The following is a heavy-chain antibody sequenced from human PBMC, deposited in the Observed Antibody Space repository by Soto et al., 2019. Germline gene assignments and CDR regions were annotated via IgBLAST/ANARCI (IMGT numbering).Heavy chain of an antibody. CDR1: GGSISSYY. Sequence: PSETLSLTCTVSGGSISSYYWSWIRQPAGKGLEWIGRIYTSGSTNYNPSLKSRVTISVDTSKNQFSLKLSSVTAADTAVYYCARGCSPWDDSSGYYWDYWGQGTLVTVSS. CDR3: ARGCSPWDDSSGYYWDY. V-gene: IGHV4-4*07. D-gene: IGHD3-22*01. J-gene: IGHJ4*02. CDR2: IYTSGST.